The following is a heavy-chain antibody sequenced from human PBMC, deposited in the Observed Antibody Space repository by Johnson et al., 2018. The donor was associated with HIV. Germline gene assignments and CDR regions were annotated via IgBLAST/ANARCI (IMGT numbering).Heavy chain of an antibody. D-gene: IGHD3-9*01. J-gene: IGHJ3*02. CDR2: IRWNRRIT. V-gene: IGHV3-9*01. CDR1: GFTFDDYA. Sequence: VQLVESGGGLVQPGRSVRLSCAASGFTFDDYAMHWVRQAPGKGLEWVSGIRWNRRITDSADSVKGRFSISRDNAKNSLYLQMNSLRAEDTAVYYCARDLADHYDILTGYYTDAFDIWGQGTMVTVSS. CDR3: ARDLADHYDILTGYYTDAFDI.